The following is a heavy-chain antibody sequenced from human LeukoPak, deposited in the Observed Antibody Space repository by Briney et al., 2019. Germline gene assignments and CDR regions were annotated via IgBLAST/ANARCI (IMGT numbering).Heavy chain of an antibody. D-gene: IGHD3-22*01. Sequence: SETLSLTCTVSGGSISSYYWSWIRQPAGKGLEWIGRIYTSGSTNYNPSLKSRVTMSVDTSKNQFSLKLSSVTAADTAVYYCARDSSHYYDSSGYRGFDYWGQGTLVTVSS. V-gene: IGHV4-4*07. CDR2: IYTSGST. CDR3: ARDSSHYYDSSGYRGFDY. J-gene: IGHJ4*02. CDR1: GGSISSYY.